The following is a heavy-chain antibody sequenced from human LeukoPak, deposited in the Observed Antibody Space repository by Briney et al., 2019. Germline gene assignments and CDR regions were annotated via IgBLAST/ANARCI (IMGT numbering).Heavy chain of an antibody. CDR2: IKQDGTEK. Sequence: PGGSLRLSCAASGSTFSSYWMSWVRQAPGEGLEWVANIKQDGTEKYYMDSVKGRFSISRDNAKNSLDLQMNALRAEDTAVYYCARDVRPDYWGQGTLVTVST. CDR3: ARDVRPDY. J-gene: IGHJ4*02. CDR1: GSTFSSYW. V-gene: IGHV3-7*04. D-gene: IGHD6-6*01.